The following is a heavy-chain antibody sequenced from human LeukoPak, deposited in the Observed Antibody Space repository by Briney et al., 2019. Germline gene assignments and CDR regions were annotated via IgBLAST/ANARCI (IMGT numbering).Heavy chain of an antibody. D-gene: IGHD3-3*01. CDR1: GGSFSGYY. V-gene: IGHV4-34*01. CDR3: ARGRPHYDFWSGYYTGINPRYYYYYYMDV. CDR2: INHSGST. J-gene: IGHJ6*03. Sequence: SETLSLTCAVSGGSFSGYYWSWIRQPPGKGLEWIGEINHSGSTNYNPSLKSRVTISVDTSKNQFSLKLSSVTAADTAVYYCARGRPHYDFWSGYYTGINPRYYYYYYMDVWGKGTTVTVSS.